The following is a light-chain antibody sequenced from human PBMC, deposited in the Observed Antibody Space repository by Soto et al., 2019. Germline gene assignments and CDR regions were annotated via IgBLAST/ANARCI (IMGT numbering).Light chain of an antibody. CDR2: EVT. V-gene: IGLV2-14*01. Sequence: QSALTQPASVSGSPGQSITISCTGTSTDVGYYKYVSWYQQHPGKAPKHMIYEVTNRPSGVSNRFSGSKSGNTASLTISGLQVEDEGHYYCSSYSTTSSLVFGGGTKVTVL. CDR3: SSYSTTSSLV. J-gene: IGLJ2*01. CDR1: STDVGYYKY.